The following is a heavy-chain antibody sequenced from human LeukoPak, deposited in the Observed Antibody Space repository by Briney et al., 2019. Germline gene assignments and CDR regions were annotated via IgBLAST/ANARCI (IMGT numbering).Heavy chain of an antibody. Sequence: KAGGSLRLXCAASGFTFSTYTMNWIRQAPGKGLEWVSSISSSSTYIYYADSVKGRFTISRDNAKNSLYLQMDSLRAEDTAVYYCASTVTPLPYWGQGTLVTVSS. CDR3: ASTVTPLPY. CDR1: GFTFSTYT. CDR2: ISSSSTYI. D-gene: IGHD4-17*01. J-gene: IGHJ4*02. V-gene: IGHV3-21*01.